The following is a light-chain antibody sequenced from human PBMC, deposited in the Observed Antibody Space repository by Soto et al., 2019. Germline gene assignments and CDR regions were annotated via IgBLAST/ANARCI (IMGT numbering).Light chain of an antibody. V-gene: IGKV1-5*01. J-gene: IGKJ5*01. CDR2: AAS. Sequence: DIQMTQAPSTLSAFVGDRVTITCRASQTISTWLAWYQQKPGKAPKLLIYAASSLQSGVPSRFSGSGSGTDFTLTISRLEPEDFAVYYCQQSGSSPPVTFGQGTRLEIK. CDR1: QTISTW. CDR3: QQSGSSPPVT.